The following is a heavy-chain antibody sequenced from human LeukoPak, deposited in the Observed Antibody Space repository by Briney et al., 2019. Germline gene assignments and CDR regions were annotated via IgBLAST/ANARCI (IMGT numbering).Heavy chain of an antibody. D-gene: IGHD3-3*01. CDR2: ISWNSGSI. J-gene: IGHJ4*02. CDR3: AKDSGPSITIPRGY. V-gene: IGHV3-9*01. CDR1: GFTFDDYA. Sequence: GGSLRLSCAASGFTFDDYAMHWVRQAPGKGLEWVSGISWNSGSIGYADSVKGRFTISRDNAKNSLYLQMNSLRAEDTALYYCAKDSGPSITIPRGYWGQGTLVTVSS.